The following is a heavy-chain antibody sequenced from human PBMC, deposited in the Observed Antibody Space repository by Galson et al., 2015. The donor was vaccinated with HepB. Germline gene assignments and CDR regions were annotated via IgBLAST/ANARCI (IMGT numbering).Heavy chain of an antibody. CDR1: GFILSNSD. CDR2: ISGGGGTI. Sequence: SLRLSCAASGFILSNSDMNWVRQAPGKGLEWVSGISGGGGTISYADSVKGRFTISRDNAKNSLYLQMNSLRAEDTAVYYCARDRGMDVWGQGTTVTVSS. V-gene: IGHV3-48*03. J-gene: IGHJ6*02. CDR3: ARDRGMDV.